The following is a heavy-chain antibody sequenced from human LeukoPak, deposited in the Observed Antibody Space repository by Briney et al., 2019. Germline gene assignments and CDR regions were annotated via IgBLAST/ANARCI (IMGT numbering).Heavy chain of an antibody. D-gene: IGHD3-3*01. V-gene: IGHV4-34*01. CDR2: INHSGST. CDR3: ARGQTILSH. J-gene: IGHJ4*02. Sequence: SETLSLTCAVYGGSFSGYYWSWIRQPPGKGLGWIGEINHSGSTNYNPSLKSRVTISVDTSKSQFSLKLSSVTAADTAVYYCARGQTILSHWGQGTLVTVSS. CDR1: GGSFSGYY.